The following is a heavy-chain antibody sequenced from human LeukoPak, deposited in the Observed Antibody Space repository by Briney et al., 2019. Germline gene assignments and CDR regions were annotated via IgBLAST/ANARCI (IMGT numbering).Heavy chain of an antibody. CDR2: INHSGST. CDR1: GGSFSGYY. V-gene: IGHV4-34*01. CDR3: ARVRYCSGGSCYGYFDY. Sequence: PSETLSLTCAVYGGSFSGYYWSWIRQPPGKGLEWIGEINHSGSTYYNPSLKSRVTISVDTSKNQFSLKLSSVTAADTAVYYCARVRYCSGGSCYGYFDYWGQGTLVTVSS. J-gene: IGHJ4*02. D-gene: IGHD2-15*01.